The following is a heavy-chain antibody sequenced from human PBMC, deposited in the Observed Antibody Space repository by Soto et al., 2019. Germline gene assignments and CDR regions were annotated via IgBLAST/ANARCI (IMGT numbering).Heavy chain of an antibody. CDR1: GGSISSGDYY. J-gene: IGHJ5*02. CDR3: AREFRITMVRGVSNWFDP. Sequence: QVQLQESGPGLVKPSQTLSLTCTVSGGSISSGDYYWSWIHQPPGKGLEWIGYIYYSGSTYYNPSLKSRVTISVDTSKNQFSLKLSSVTAADTAVYYCAREFRITMVRGVSNWFDPWGQGTLVTVSS. D-gene: IGHD3-10*01. CDR2: IYYSGST. V-gene: IGHV4-30-4*01.